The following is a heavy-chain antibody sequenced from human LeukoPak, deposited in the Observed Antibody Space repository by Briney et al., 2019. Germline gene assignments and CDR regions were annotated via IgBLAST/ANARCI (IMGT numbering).Heavy chain of an antibody. J-gene: IGHJ3*02. CDR1: GGSISSYY. CDR2: IYYSGST. Sequence: PSETLSLTCTVSGGSISSYYWSWIRQPPGKGLEWIGYIYYSGSTNYNPSLKSRVTISVDTSKNQFSLKLSSVTAADTAVYYCARGKVYYDSSGYYLPDAFDIWGQGTIVTVSS. D-gene: IGHD3-22*01. V-gene: IGHV4-59*01. CDR3: ARGKVYYDSSGYYLPDAFDI.